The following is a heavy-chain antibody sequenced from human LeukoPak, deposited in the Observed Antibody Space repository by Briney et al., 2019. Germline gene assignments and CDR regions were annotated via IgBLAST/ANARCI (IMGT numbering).Heavy chain of an antibody. V-gene: IGHV4-34*01. D-gene: IGHD3-10*01. CDR2: INHSGST. CDR1: GGSFSGYY. Sequence: SETLSLTGAVYGGSFSGYYWSWIRQPPGKGLEWIGEINHSGSTNYNPSLKSRVTISVDTSKNQFSLKLSSVTAADTAVYYCARSQVVRGVIRFDYWGQGTLVTVSS. CDR3: ARSQVVRGVIRFDY. J-gene: IGHJ4*02.